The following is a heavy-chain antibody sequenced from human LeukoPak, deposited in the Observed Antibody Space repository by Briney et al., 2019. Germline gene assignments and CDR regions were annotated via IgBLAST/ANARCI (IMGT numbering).Heavy chain of an antibody. Sequence: GGSLRLSCTASGFTLSNYPMHWVRQAPGKGRERGSAISSNGVTTYYADSVKGRFTISRDNSENTLYLQMGRMRTDDMAVYYCARGKGSGWFWGDGFDVWGQGTMVTVSS. V-gene: IGHV3-64*02. CDR2: ISSNGVTT. D-gene: IGHD6-19*01. CDR1: GFTLSNYP. CDR3: ARGKGSGWFWGDGFDV. J-gene: IGHJ3*01.